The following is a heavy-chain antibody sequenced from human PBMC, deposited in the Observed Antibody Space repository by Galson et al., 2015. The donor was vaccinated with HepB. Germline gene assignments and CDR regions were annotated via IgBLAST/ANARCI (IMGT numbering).Heavy chain of an antibody. CDR1: GFAFSTYA. Sequence: SLRLSCAASGFAFSTYAMHWVRQAPGKGLEWVAVISYDGNNKFYTDSVEGRFTISRDNSRDTLYLQVNSLGTEDTAVYYCARGGQLWWTLGYWGQGTLVTVSS. V-gene: IGHV3-30-3*01. J-gene: IGHJ4*02. CDR2: ISYDGNNK. CDR3: ARGGQLWWTLGY. D-gene: IGHD5-18*01.